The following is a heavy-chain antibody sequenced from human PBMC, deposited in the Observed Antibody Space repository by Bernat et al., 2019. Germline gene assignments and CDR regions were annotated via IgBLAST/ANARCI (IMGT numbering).Heavy chain of an antibody. Sequence: QVQLQESGPGLVKPSETLSLTCTVSGGSISSYYWSWIRQPPGKGLEWIGYIYYSGSTNYNPSLKSRVTISVDTSKNQFSLKLSSVTAADTAVYYCARLGSSSWARRGGFDPWGQGTLVTVSS. D-gene: IGHD6-13*01. J-gene: IGHJ5*02. V-gene: IGHV4-59*01. CDR2: IYYSGST. CDR1: GGSISSYY. CDR3: ARLGSSSWARRGGFDP.